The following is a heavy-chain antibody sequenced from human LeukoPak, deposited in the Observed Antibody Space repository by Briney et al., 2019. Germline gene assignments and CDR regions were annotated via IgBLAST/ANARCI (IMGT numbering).Heavy chain of an antibody. J-gene: IGHJ4*02. Sequence: SVKVSCKASGGTFSSYAISWVRQAPGQGLEWMGGIIPIFGTANYAQKFQGRVTITADESTSTAYMELSSLRSEDTAVYYCARVLRYFVGDYYFDYWGQGTLVTVSS. V-gene: IGHV1-69*01. CDR3: ARVLRYFVGDYYFDY. D-gene: IGHD3-9*01. CDR2: IIPIFGTA. CDR1: GGTFSSYA.